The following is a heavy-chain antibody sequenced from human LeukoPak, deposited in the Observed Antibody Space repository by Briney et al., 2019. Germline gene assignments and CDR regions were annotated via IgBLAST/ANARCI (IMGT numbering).Heavy chain of an antibody. CDR2: INHSGGT. CDR3: ARGRRQRTSAPFDI. J-gene: IGHJ3*02. D-gene: IGHD2-8*02. V-gene: IGHV4-34*01. Sequence: SETLSLTCAVYGGSFSGYYWTWIRQPPGKGLEWIGEINHSGGTDYNPSLKSRVTVSVDTSKNQFSLKVTSVTAGDTAVYYCARGRRQRTSAPFDIWGQGTMVTVSS. CDR1: GGSFSGYY.